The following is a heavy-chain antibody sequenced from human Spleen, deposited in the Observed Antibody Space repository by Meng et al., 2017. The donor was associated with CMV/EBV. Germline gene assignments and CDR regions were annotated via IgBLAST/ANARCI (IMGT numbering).Heavy chain of an antibody. D-gene: IGHD5-24*01. V-gene: IGHV1-69*05. CDR2: IIPIFGTA. J-gene: IGHJ4*02. CDR1: GGTFSSYA. Sequence: SVKVSCKASGGTFSSYAISWVRQAPGQGLEWMGGIIPIFGTANYAQKFQGRVKITTDESTSTAYMELSSLRSEDTAVYYCARARDKMATINPFDYWGQGTLVTVSS. CDR3: ARARDKMATINPFDY.